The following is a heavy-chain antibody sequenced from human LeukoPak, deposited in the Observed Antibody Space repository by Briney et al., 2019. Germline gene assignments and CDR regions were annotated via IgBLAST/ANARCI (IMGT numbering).Heavy chain of an antibody. D-gene: IGHD2-21*02. CDR1: GFTSSSYA. V-gene: IGHV3-48*03. Sequence: PGRSLRLSCAASGFTSSSYAMHWVRQAPGKGLEGVSYNNSSGRNISYADSVKGRFTTSRDNAKNSLHLQMNSLRAEDTAVYYCARSLRGPSNYWGQGSLVTVS. CDR2: NNSSGRNI. J-gene: IGHJ4*02. CDR3: ARSLRGPSNY.